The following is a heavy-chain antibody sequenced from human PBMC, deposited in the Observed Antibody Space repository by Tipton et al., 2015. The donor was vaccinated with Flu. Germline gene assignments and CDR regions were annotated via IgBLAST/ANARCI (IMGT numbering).Heavy chain of an antibody. CDR2: ISTYNDET. J-gene: IGHJ4*02. Sequence: QLVQSGAEVRKPGASVKVSCKTSGYTFNTYGISWVRRAPGQGLEWMGWISTYNDETNFAQNFQGRLIVTTETSTNTVHMVLRSLKSDDTAVYYCARGGRWLPFDYWGQGTLVTVSS. D-gene: IGHD5-24*01. CDR3: ARGGRWLPFDY. CDR1: GYTFNTYG. V-gene: IGHV1-18*01.